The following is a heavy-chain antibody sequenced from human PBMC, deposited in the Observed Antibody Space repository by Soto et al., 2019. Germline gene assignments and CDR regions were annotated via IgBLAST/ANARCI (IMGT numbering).Heavy chain of an antibody. D-gene: IGHD4-17*01. CDR2: ISSSSSTI. J-gene: IGHJ4*02. V-gene: IGHV3-48*01. Sequence: GGSLRLSCAASGFTFSSYSMNWVRQAPGKGLEWVSYISSSSSTIYYADSVKGRFTISRDNSKNTLYLQMYSLRAEDTAVYYCANSYDYGDPHEPPDSWGQGTLVTVSS. CDR1: GFTFSSYS. CDR3: ANSYDYGDPHEPPDS.